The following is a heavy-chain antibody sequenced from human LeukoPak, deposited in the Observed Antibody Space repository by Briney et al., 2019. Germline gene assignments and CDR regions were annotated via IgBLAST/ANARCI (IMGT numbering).Heavy chain of an antibody. CDR2: IKSKTDGGTT. J-gene: IGHJ4*02. V-gene: IGHV3-15*01. Sequence: GGSLRLSCAASGFTFSNAWMSWVRQAPGKGLEWVGRIKSKTDGGTTDYAAPVKGRFTISRDDSKSTLYLQMNSLKTEDTAVYYCTTPQYYYGSGSYYKNYFDYWGQGTLVTVSS. CDR1: GFTFSNAW. CDR3: TTPQYYYGSGSYYKNYFDY. D-gene: IGHD3-10*01.